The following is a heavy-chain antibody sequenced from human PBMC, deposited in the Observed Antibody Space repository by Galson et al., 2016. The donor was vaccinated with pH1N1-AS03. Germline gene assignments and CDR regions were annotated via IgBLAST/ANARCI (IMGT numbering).Heavy chain of an antibody. D-gene: IGHD1-26*01. CDR1: GFTLSHYG. J-gene: IGHJ5*02. V-gene: IGHV3-30*01. CDR3: ARKSRGVGAIEVGFDP. CDR2: VSYDGSNK. Sequence: SLRLSCAASGFTLSHYGMHWVRQAPGKGLECVAVVSYDGSNKYYGDSVKGRFTISRDNSKNTLFLQVNGLRPEDTGVYYCARKSRGVGAIEVGFDPWGQGTLVIVSS.